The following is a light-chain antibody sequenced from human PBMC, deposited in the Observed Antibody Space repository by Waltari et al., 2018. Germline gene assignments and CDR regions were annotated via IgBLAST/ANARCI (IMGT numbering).Light chain of an antibody. CDR1: SSNTVSNT. Sequence: QSVLTQPPSASGTPGQRVTISCSGSSSNTVSNTVTCYQQPPGTAPTPLIFGQNQRPSGVPARFSGSKSGPSASRAISGLQSEDEAHYYCAAWDDSLNGFYVFGTGTKVTVL. V-gene: IGLV1-44*01. J-gene: IGLJ1*01. CDR3: AAWDDSLNGFYV. CDR2: GQN.